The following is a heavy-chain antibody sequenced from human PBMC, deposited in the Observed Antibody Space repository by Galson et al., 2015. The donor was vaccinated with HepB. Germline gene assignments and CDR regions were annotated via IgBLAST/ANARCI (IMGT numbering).Heavy chain of an antibody. V-gene: IGHV1-3*01. CDR3: ARAGRYSSSYDY. CDR1: GYTFTSYA. Sequence: SVKVSCKASGYTFTSYAMHWVRQAPGQRLEWMGWINAGNGNTKYSQKFQGRVTITRDTSASTAYMELSSLRSEDAAVYYWARAGRYSSSYDYWGQGTLVTVSS. CDR2: INAGNGNT. D-gene: IGHD6-6*01. J-gene: IGHJ4*02.